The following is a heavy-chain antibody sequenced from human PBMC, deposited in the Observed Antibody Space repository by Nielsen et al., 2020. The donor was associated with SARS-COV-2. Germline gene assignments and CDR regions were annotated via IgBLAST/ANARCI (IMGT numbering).Heavy chain of an antibody. CDR1: GYTFTGYY. Sequence: ASVKVSCKASGYTFTGYYMHWVRQAPGQGLEWMGRINPNSGGTNYAQKFQGRVTMTRDTSISTAYMELSRLRSDDTAVYYCARDDYDFWSGYYYHDYWGQGTLVTVSS. V-gene: IGHV1-2*06. CDR3: ARDDYDFWSGYYYHDY. D-gene: IGHD3-3*01. CDR2: INPNSGGT. J-gene: IGHJ4*02.